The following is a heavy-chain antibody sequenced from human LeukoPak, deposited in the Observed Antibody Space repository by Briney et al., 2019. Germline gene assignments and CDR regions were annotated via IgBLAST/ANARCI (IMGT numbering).Heavy chain of an antibody. CDR1: GGSISSYY. D-gene: IGHD6-6*01. V-gene: IGHV4-59*01. Sequence: PSETLSLTCTVSGGSISSYYWSWIRQPPGKGLEWIGYIYYSGSTDYNPSLKSRVTISVDTSKNQFSLKLSSVTAADTAVYYCARDHGSSSDAFDIWGQGTMVTVSS. J-gene: IGHJ3*02. CDR2: IYYSGST. CDR3: ARDHGSSSDAFDI.